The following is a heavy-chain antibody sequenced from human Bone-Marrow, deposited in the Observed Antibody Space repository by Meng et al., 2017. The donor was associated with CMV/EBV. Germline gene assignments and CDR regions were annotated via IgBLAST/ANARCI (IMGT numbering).Heavy chain of an antibody. V-gene: IGHV1-18*01. D-gene: IGHD2-2*01. CDR1: GYTFTSYG. CDR3: AREDCSSTSCFVWVNWFDP. J-gene: IGHJ5*02. CDR2: ISAYNGNT. Sequence: ASVKVSCKASGYTFTSYGISWVRQAPGQGLEWMGWISAYNGNTNYAQKLQGRVTMTTDTSTSTAYMELRSLRSDDTAVYYCAREDCSSTSCFVWVNWFDPWGQGTLVTVSS.